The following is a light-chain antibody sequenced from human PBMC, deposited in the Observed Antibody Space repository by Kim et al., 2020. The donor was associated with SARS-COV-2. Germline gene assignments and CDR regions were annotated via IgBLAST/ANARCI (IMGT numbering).Light chain of an antibody. Sequence: DIQMTQSPTSLSASVGDTVSITCRASLGISNYLAWFRQKPGKAPESLIYEASTLQSVVPSRFQGSGSGTEFTLTINSLQPDDFATYCCRQYDSYPPTFGQGTKLEI. CDR3: RQYDSYPPT. V-gene: IGKV1-16*01. J-gene: IGKJ2*01. CDR2: EAS. CDR1: LGISNY.